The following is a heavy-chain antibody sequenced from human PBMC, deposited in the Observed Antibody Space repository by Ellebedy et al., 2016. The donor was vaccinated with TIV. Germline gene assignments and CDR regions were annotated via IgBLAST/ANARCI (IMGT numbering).Heavy chain of an antibody. CDR3: AKAKYGYYYFDY. V-gene: IGHV3-7*01. CDR2: IKEDGSEK. Sequence: GGSLRLSCAASGFTSSNHWMSWVRQAPGKGLEWVANIKEDGSEKYYVDSVKGRFTISRDNAKNSLYLHMNSLRAEDTAVYYCAKAKYGYYYFDYWGQGTLVTVSS. J-gene: IGHJ4*02. CDR1: GFTSSNHW. D-gene: IGHD3-22*01.